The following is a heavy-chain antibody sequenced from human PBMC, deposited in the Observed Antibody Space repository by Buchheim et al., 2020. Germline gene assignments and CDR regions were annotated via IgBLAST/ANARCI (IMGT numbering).Heavy chain of an antibody. CDR2: IWYDGSNK. CDR3: ARDLARGSYYMDV. Sequence: QVQLVESGGGVVQSGESLGLSCAASGFTFSRYGMHWVRQAPGKGLEWVAVIWYDGSNKYYADSVKGRFTISRDNSKNTLYLQMNSLRAEDTAVYYCARDLARGSYYMDVWGKGTT. V-gene: IGHV3-33*01. CDR1: GFTFSRYG. J-gene: IGHJ6*03. D-gene: IGHD3-10*01.